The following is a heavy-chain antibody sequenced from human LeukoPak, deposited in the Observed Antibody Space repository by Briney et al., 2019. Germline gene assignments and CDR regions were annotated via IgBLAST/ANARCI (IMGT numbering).Heavy chain of an antibody. V-gene: IGHV4-34*01. CDR2: MNHSGRT. D-gene: IGHD4-17*01. J-gene: IGHJ4*02. CDR3: ARSGYGDYARY. Sequence: SETLSLTCAVYGGSLSVYYVSCIRHPPGRGREWIGAMNHSGRTNYHPSLKSRVTISVDTSKTQFSLKLSSVTAAGTAVYYCARSGYGDYARYWGQGTLVTVSS. CDR1: GGSLSVYY.